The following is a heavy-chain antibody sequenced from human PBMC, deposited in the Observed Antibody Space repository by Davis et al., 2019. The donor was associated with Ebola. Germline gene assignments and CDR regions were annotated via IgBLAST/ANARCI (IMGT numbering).Heavy chain of an antibody. D-gene: IGHD6-13*01. CDR2: MIPIFGTS. CDR1: GDTFKSYG. CDR3: ARRPLAASDTGAFDY. V-gene: IGHV1-69*13. J-gene: IGHJ4*02. Sequence: SVKVSCKASGDTFKSYGINWVRQAPGQGLEWMGEMIPIFGTSHYAQKFQGRVAITADDSTSTAYMELSVLRSEDTAIYYCARRPLAASDTGAFDYWGQGTLVTVSS.